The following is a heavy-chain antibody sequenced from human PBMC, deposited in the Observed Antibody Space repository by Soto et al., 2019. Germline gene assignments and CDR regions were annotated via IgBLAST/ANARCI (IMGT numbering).Heavy chain of an antibody. Sequence: GGSLRLSCAASGFTFSSYGMHWVRQAPGKGLEWVAVIWYDGSNKYYADSVKGRFTISRDNSKNTLYLQMNSLRAEDTAVYYCARDPTHNENDYYYYGMDVWGQGTTVTVSS. CDR1: GFTFSSYG. J-gene: IGHJ6*02. CDR3: ARDPTHNENDYYYYGMDV. CDR2: IWYDGSNK. D-gene: IGHD1-20*01. V-gene: IGHV3-33*01.